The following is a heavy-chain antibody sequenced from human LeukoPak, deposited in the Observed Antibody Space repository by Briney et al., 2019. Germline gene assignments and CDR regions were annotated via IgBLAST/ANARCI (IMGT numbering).Heavy chain of an antibody. J-gene: IGHJ4*01. D-gene: IGHD6-13*01. CDR3: ARLAASGKGGY. CDR2: INHSGST. Sequence: PSETLSLTCAVYGGSFSGYYWSWIRQPPGKGLEWIGEINHSGSTNYNPSLKSRVTIPVDTSKNQFSLKLSFVTGAATAVYYCARLAASGKGGYWGHGTLVSVST. CDR1: GGSFSGYY. V-gene: IGHV4-34*01.